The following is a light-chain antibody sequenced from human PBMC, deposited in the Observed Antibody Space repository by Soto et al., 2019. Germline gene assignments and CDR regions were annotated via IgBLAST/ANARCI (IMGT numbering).Light chain of an antibody. V-gene: IGLV2-14*01. J-gene: IGLJ3*02. CDR3: SSYTDSSGRV. CDR2: EVS. CDR1: ISDVGGYDY. Sequence: QSALTQPASVSGSPGQSITISCIGTISDVGGYDYVSWYQQHPGKAPKVIIYEVSHRPSGVSYRFSGSKSGNTASLTISGLHAEDEADYYCSSYTDSSGRVFGGGTKLTVL.